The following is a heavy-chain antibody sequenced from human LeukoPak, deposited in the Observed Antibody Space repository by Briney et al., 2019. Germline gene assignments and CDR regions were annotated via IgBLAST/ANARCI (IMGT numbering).Heavy chain of an antibody. V-gene: IGHV4-39*02. CDR2: IYYSGST. Sequence: SETLSLTCTVPGGSISSSSYDWGWIRQPPGKGLEWIVSIYYSGSTYYHPARKSQITISVDTAKNPFSRKVRDVTGGDTAVYYCARDNNYYDSSGYYAYWGQGTLVTVSS. D-gene: IGHD3-22*01. CDR3: ARDNNYYDSSGYYAY. CDR1: GGSISSSSYD. J-gene: IGHJ4*02.